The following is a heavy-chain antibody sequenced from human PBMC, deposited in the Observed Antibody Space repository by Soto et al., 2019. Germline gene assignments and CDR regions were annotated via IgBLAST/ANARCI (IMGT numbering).Heavy chain of an antibody. CDR3: ARTTIFGGYYYYGMDV. V-gene: IGHV1-3*01. CDR2: INAGNGNT. D-gene: IGHD3-3*01. J-gene: IGHJ6*02. Sequence: GASVKVSCKASGYTFTSYAMHLVRPAPGQRLEWMGWINAGNGNTKYSQKFQGRVTITRDTSASTAYMELSSLRSEDTAVYYCARTTIFGGYYYYGMDVWGQGTTVTVSS. CDR1: GYTFTSYA.